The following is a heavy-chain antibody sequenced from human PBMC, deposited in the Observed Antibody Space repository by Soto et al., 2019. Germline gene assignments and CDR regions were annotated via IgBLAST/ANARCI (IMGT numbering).Heavy chain of an antibody. CDR2: IIPVFGTP. Sequence: GASVKVSCKSSGYTFKNYAVTWLRQAPGQGLEWMGGIIPVFGTPDYSQKFRGRVTITADESTSTVYMELRSLTSEDTAVYYCARHLYDYVWGSYRHWGQGTLVTVSS. V-gene: IGHV1-69*13. CDR1: GYTFKNYA. D-gene: IGHD3-16*02. CDR3: ARHLYDYVWGSYRH. J-gene: IGHJ4*02.